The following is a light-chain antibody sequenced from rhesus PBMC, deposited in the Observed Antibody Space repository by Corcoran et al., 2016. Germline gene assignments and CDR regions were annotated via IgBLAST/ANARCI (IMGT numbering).Light chain of an antibody. CDR1: QSFRDREGYTP. CDR3: IPTLQTPFT. J-gene: IGKJ3*01. Sequence: DIVMTQTPLSLPVTPGEPASISRRSSQSFRDREGYTPLNWFLQTPGPSQQFLFYLVSNRASGGPDRFSGGGSVTDFTLKVSRVDAEAVGVYYCIPTLQTPFTFGPGAKLHI. CDR2: LVS. V-gene: IGKV2-78*01.